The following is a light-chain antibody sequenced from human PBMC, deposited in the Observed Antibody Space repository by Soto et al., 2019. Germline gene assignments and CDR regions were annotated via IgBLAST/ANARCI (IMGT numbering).Light chain of an antibody. J-gene: IGKJ2*01. Sequence: IVLTQSPGTLSLSPGERATLSCRASQRVSSTYIAWYQQNPGQAPRLLIYGASSRATGIPDRFSGSGSGTDFTLTISRLEPEDFVVYFCQQYGRSPPFTFGQGTKVEIK. CDR1: QRVSSTY. CDR2: GAS. V-gene: IGKV3-20*01. CDR3: QQYGRSPPFT.